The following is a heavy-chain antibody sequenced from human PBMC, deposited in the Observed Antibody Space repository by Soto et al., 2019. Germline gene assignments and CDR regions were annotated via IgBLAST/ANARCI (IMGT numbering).Heavy chain of an antibody. Sequence: GESLKISCAASGFTFSSYGMTWVRQAPGKGLEWVSGISASGDRKYYADSVKGRFTISRDNSKNTLYLQMNSLRAEDTAMYYCAQVIYCSSTFCLWAASEYWGQGTVVTVSS. D-gene: IGHD2-2*01. V-gene: IGHV3-23*01. CDR3: AQVIYCSSTFCLWAASEY. CDR1: GFTFSSYG. CDR2: ISASGDRK. J-gene: IGHJ4*02.